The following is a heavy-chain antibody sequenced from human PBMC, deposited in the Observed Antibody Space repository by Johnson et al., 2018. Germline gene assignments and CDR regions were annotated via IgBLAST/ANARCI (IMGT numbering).Heavy chain of an antibody. CDR3: AREGCSSTSGQYYYYGMDG. CDR2: INPSGGST. V-gene: IGHV1-46*01. Sequence: QVQLVESGAEVKKPGSSVKVSCKASGYTFTSYYMHWVRQAPGQGLEWMGIINPSGGSTSYAQKFQGRVTMTRDTSTSTVYMELSSLRSEDTAVYYCAREGCSSTSGQYYYYGMDGWGQGTTVTVSS. CDR1: GYTFTSYY. D-gene: IGHD2-2*01. J-gene: IGHJ6*02.